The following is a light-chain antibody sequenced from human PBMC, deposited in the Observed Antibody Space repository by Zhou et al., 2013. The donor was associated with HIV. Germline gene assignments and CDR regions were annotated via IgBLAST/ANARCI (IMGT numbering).Light chain of an antibody. J-gene: IGKJ4*01. V-gene: IGKV1-5*03. Sequence: DIQMTQSPSTLSASIGDGVIITCRASSSVNKWLAWYQQKPGRAPKLLIYDASTLENGVSSRFRGRGFGTDFTLTINSLQPEDFATYYCQQSYSSPLTFGGGTKVEMK. CDR1: SSVNKW. CDR2: DAS. CDR3: QQSYSSPLT.